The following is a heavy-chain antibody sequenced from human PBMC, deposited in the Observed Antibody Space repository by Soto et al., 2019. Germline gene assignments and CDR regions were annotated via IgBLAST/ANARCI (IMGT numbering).Heavy chain of an antibody. CDR3: ASLYCSSTSCQGPYYNYYGMDV. CDR1: GFTFSSYW. D-gene: IGHD2-2*01. V-gene: IGHV3-7*03. CDR2: IKQDGSEK. Sequence: EVQLVESGGGLVQPGGSLRLSCAASGFTFSSYWMSWVRQAPGKGLEWVANIKQDGSEKYYVDSVKGRFTISRDNAKNSLYLQMNSLRAADTAVYYCASLYCSSTSCQGPYYNYYGMDVWGQGTTVTVSS. J-gene: IGHJ6*02.